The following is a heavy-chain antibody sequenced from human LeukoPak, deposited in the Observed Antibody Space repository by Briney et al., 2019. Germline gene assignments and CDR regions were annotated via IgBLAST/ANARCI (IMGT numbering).Heavy chain of an antibody. V-gene: IGHV1-2*02. D-gene: IGHD6-13*01. J-gene: IGHJ4*02. CDR1: GYTFTGYY. CDR3: ARSAGYSPSDIDY. Sequence: ASVKVSCKASGYTFTGYYMHLVRQAPGQGLEWLGWINPNSGGTNSAQKFQGRVTMTRDTSVGTAYMELRRLTSDDTAVYYCARSAGYSPSDIDYWGQGTLVTVSS. CDR2: INPNSGGT.